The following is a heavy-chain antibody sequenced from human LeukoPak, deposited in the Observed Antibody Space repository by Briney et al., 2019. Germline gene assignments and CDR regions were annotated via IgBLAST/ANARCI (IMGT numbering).Heavy chain of an antibody. CDR1: GFTFSNYA. V-gene: IGHV3-23*01. CDR3: ARETHLGYCSSTSCFMGGPYYYGMDV. CDR2: ITGSGSGI. D-gene: IGHD2-2*01. J-gene: IGHJ6*02. Sequence: QPGGSLRLSCAASGFTFSNYAMSWVRQAPGKGLEWVSAITGSGSGIYYADSMKSRFTISRDNAKNSLYLQMNSLRAEDTAVYYCARETHLGYCSSTSCFMGGPYYYGMDVWGQGTTVTVSS.